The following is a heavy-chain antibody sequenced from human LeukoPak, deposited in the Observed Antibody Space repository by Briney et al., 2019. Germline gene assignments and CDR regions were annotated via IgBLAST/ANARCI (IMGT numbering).Heavy chain of an antibody. CDR2: ISGRGGST. CDR1: GFTFSSYA. Sequence: PGGSLRLSCAASGFTFSSYAMSWVRQAPGKGLEWVSAISGRGGSTYYADSVKGRFTISRDNSKNTLYLQMNSLRAEDTAVYYCAKAMVRGVIITLDYWGQGTLVTVSS. CDR3: AKAMVRGVIITLDY. V-gene: IGHV3-23*01. D-gene: IGHD3-10*01. J-gene: IGHJ4*02.